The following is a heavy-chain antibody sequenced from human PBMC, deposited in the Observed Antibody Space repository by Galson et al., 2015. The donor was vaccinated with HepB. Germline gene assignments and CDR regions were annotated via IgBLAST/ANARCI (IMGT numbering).Heavy chain of an antibody. Sequence: QSGAEVKKPGESLKISCKGSGYSFTSYWIGWVRQMPGKGLEWMGIIYPGDSDTRYSPSFQGQVTISADKSISTAYLQWSSLKASDTAMYYCARQADLTYCSSTSCYGGDAFDIWGQGTMVTVSS. CDR1: GYSFTSYW. CDR3: ARQADLTYCSSTSCYGGDAFDI. V-gene: IGHV5-51*01. D-gene: IGHD2-2*01. CDR2: IYPGDSDT. J-gene: IGHJ3*02.